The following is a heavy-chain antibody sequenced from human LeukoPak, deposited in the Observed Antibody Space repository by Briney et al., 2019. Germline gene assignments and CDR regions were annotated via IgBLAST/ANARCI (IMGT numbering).Heavy chain of an antibody. Sequence: SVKVSCKASGGTFSNFAINWVRQAPGQGLEWMGGIIPIFDSPNYAQKFQGRVTITADESTSTAYMELSSLRSDDTAVYYCARSQSITMVRGVFPPNPLDAFDIWGQGTMVTVSS. D-gene: IGHD3-10*01. CDR1: GGTFSNFA. CDR3: ARSQSITMVRGVFPPNPLDAFDI. V-gene: IGHV1-69*01. CDR2: IIPIFDSP. J-gene: IGHJ3*02.